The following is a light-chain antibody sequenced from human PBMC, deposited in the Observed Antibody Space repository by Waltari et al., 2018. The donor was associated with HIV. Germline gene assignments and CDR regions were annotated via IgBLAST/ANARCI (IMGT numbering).Light chain of an antibody. J-gene: IGLJ3*02. CDR3: QSADSSGAWV. Sequence: SYDLTQPPTVSVSPGQPARIACPGDELTKHYSYWYQQRPGQAPVLLIYKDNERPSGIPERFSGSSSGTTVTLTITGVQADDEADYWCQSADSSGAWVFGGGTKLTVL. CDR1: ELTKHY. V-gene: IGLV3-25*03. CDR2: KDN.